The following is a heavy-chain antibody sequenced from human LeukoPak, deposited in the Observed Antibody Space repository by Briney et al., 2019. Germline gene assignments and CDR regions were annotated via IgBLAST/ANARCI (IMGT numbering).Heavy chain of an antibody. D-gene: IGHD1-26*01. J-gene: IGHJ4*02. Sequence: GGSLRLSCVASGFTFRSYAMSWVRQAPGKGLEWVSAISGSGSSTYYADSVKGRFTISRDNSKNTLYLQMNSLRAEDTALYYCAKDRSGNYYGTLDCWGQGTLVTVSS. CDR3: AKDRSGNYYGTLDC. CDR2: ISGSGSST. V-gene: IGHV3-23*01. CDR1: GFTFRSYA.